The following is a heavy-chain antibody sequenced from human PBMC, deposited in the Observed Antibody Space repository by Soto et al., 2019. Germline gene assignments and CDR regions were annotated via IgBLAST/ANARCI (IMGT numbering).Heavy chain of an antibody. CDR3: ARVSGIYYYGMDV. D-gene: IGHD3-10*01. CDR1: GGSISTSNW. CDR2: VYHSGST. Sequence: SETLSLTCAVSGGSISTSNWWSWVRQPPGKGLEWIGEVYHSGSTNYNPSLKSRVTISVDTPNKQFSLKLSSVTAADTAVYYCARVSGIYYYGMDVWGQGTMVTVSS. J-gene: IGHJ6*02. V-gene: IGHV4-4*02.